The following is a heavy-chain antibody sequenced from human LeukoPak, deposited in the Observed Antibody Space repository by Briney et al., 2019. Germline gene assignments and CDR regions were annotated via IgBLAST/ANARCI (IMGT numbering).Heavy chain of an antibody. CDR3: AREEHRLAEAGTSAFDL. Sequence: PGGSLRLSCAASGFTFSSYWMHWVRQAPGKGLAWVSHINRDGGLTNYADSVKGRFTISRDNARNTVYLQMSSLRVEDTAIYFCAREEHRLAEAGTSAFDLGGQGTLVTVSP. J-gene: IGHJ3*01. CDR1: GFTFSSYW. D-gene: IGHD6-13*01. V-gene: IGHV3-74*01. CDR2: INRDGGLT.